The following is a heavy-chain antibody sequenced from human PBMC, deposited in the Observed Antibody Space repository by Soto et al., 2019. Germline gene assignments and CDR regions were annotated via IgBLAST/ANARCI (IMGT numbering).Heavy chain of an antibody. D-gene: IGHD2-15*01. CDR2: IYSGGST. J-gene: IGHJ6*02. Sequence: GGSLRLSCAASGFTVSSNYMSWVRQAPGKGLEWVSVIYSGGSTYYADSVRGRFTISRDNSKNTLYLQMKSLRAEDTAVYYCARHLIVGCSGGSCYSPDRYYYGMDVWGQGTTVTVSS. CDR1: GFTVSSNY. CDR3: ARHLIVGCSGGSCYSPDRYYYGMDV. V-gene: IGHV3-53*01.